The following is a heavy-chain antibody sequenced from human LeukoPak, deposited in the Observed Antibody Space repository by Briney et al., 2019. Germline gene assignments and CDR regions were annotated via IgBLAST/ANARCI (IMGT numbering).Heavy chain of an antibody. J-gene: IGHJ3*02. Sequence: ASVKVSCKASGYTFTSYDFNWVRQATGQRPEWMGWMSPNSGDTGYAQKFQDRVTMTRNTSISTAYMELSSLRSEDTAVYYCARDFLGISSSDAFDIWGQGTMVTVSS. D-gene: IGHD7-27*01. CDR3: ARDFLGISSSDAFDI. CDR2: MSPNSGDT. CDR1: GYTFTSYD. V-gene: IGHV1-8*01.